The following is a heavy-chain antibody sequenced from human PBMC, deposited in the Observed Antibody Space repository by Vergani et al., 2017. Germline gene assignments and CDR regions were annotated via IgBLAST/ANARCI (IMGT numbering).Heavy chain of an antibody. CDR3: ARGRYYYDI. V-gene: IGHV4-59*01. D-gene: IGHD3-10*01. CDR2: IYYSGST. CDR1: GSSINSYY. J-gene: IGHJ3*02. Sequence: QVQLQESGPGLVKPSETLSLPCTVSGSSINSYYWSWIRQPPGKGLEWIGYIYYSGSTNYSPSLKSLLTISVDTSKNHFSLKLSSVTAADTAVYYCARGRYYYDIWGQGIMVTVSS.